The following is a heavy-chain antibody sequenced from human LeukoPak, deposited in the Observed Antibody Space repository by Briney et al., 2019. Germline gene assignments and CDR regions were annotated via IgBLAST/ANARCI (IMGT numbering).Heavy chain of an antibody. CDR2: IYYSRST. CDR3: ARVPRAVAATDY. J-gene: IGHJ4*02. D-gene: IGHD1-26*01. V-gene: IGHV4-39*07. CDR1: EFPFSNYG. Sequence: GTLRLSCAASEFPFSNYGMSWVRQPPGKGLEWIAIIYYSRSTYYNPSLQSRVTISIDTSKNQFSLKLSSVTAADTAVYDCARVPRAVAATDYWGQGTLVTVSS.